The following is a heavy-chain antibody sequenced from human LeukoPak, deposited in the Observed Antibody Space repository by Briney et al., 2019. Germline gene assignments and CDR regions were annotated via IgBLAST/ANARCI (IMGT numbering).Heavy chain of an antibody. CDR2: IKEDGTEK. D-gene: IGHD1-26*01. J-gene: IGHJ3*02. V-gene: IGHV3-7*01. CDR3: ARDSDKCRGCAFGI. Sequence: GGSLRLSCAASGFTFNFFWMSWVRQAPGKGLEWVANIKEDGTEKYYVASVKGRFTISRDNAKKSLYLEMNSLRGEDTAVYYCARDSDKCRGCAFGIWGQGTMVTVSS. CDR1: GFTFNFFW.